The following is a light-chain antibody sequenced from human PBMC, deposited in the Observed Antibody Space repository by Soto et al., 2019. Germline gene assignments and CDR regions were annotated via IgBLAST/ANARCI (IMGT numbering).Light chain of an antibody. V-gene: IGKV3-15*01. CDR3: QIYSIWARP. Sequence: DIVMTQSPVTLSVSPGDRATLSCRASQSVGHNLAWFQQKPGQAPRLLIYGASAGATGIPDRFSGSGFGTELTLTISSLRCEDVAVFHFQIYSIWARPFSQGTKVE. J-gene: IGKJ1*01. CDR1: QSVGHN. CDR2: GAS.